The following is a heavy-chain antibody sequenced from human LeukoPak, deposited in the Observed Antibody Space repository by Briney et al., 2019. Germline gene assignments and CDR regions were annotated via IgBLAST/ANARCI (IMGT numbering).Heavy chain of an antibody. CDR3: ASARGYYGSGTNFYYMDV. J-gene: IGHJ6*03. D-gene: IGHD3-10*01. V-gene: IGHV4-4*08. CDR1: GVSISSYY. Sequence: PSETLSLTCTVSGVSISSYYWRCLRQPPGKGLEWFGRIYTSGSTNYNPSLKSRVTISVDTSKNQFSLKLSSVTAADTAVYYCASARGYYGSGTNFYYMDVWGKGTTVTISS. CDR2: IYTSGST.